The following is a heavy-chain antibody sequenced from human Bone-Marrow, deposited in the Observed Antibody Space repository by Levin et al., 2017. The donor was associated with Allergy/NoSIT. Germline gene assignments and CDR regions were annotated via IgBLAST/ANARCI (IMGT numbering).Heavy chain of an antibody. V-gene: IGHV3-9*01. CDR2: ITWNSRRI. CDR1: GFTFDDYA. CDR3: AKAKWELSSLDGFDL. D-gene: IGHD4-23*01. Sequence: SLKISCTTSGFTFDDYAFHWVRQAPGKGPEWLSGITWNSRRIDYAESVKGRFTISRDNAKNSLYLQMASLRSEDTALYFCAKAKWELSSLDGFDLWGQGTMVTVSS. J-gene: IGHJ3*01.